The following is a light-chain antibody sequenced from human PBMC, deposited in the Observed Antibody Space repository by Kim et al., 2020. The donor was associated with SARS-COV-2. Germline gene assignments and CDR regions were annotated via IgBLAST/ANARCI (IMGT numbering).Light chain of an antibody. CDR1: LGIRNE. Sequence: AIQMTQSPSALSASIGDRVTITCRASLGIRNELGWYQQKPGRAPKLLIYAASSLQSGVPSRFSGSGSGTDFTLTISSLQPEDFATYYCLQDYNYPRTFGQGTKVDIK. CDR2: AAS. CDR3: LQDYNYPRT. V-gene: IGKV1-6*01. J-gene: IGKJ1*01.